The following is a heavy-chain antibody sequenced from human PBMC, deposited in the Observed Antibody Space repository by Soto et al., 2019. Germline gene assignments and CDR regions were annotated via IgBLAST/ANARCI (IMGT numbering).Heavy chain of an antibody. Sequence: QVQLQESGPGLVKPSETLSLTCTVSGGSVSSDNYYWSWIRQPPGKGLEWMGYIFYSGSTNYNPSLKSRVTISVHTSENQFSLRLSSVTAAGTALYYCARDRRDFSRTPGSAAIRGGLDVWGQGTTVTVSS. CDR1: GGSVSSDNYY. D-gene: IGHD2-2*02. CDR3: ARDRRDFSRTPGSAAIRGGLDV. J-gene: IGHJ6*02. V-gene: IGHV4-61*01. CDR2: IFYSGST.